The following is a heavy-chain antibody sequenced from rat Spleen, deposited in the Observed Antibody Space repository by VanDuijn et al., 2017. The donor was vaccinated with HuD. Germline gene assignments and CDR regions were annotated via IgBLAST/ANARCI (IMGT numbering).Heavy chain of an antibody. J-gene: IGHJ3*01. CDR2: ISTGGGNT. CDR1: GFTFINYY. V-gene: IGHV5-25*01. Sequence: EVQLVESGGGLVQPGRSMRLSCAASGFTFINYYMAWVRQAPTKGLEWVASISTGGGNTYYRDSVKGRFTISRDSAKSTLYLQMDSLRSEDTATYYCTTGPLGRTTDWFAYWGKGTLVTVSS. D-gene: IGHD1-9*01. CDR3: TTGPLGRTTDWFAY.